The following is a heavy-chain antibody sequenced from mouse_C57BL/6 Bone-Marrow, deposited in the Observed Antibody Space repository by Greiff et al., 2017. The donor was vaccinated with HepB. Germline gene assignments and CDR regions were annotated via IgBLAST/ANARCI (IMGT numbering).Heavy chain of an antibody. D-gene: IGHD3-2*02. CDR2: INPYNGGT. V-gene: IGHV1-19*01. J-gene: IGHJ3*01. CDR1: GYTFTDYY. CDR3: SRGVSSGSAFAY. Sequence: VQLQQSGPVLVKPGASVKMSCKASGYTFTDYYMNWVKQSHGKSLEWIGVINPYNGGTSYNQKFKGKATLTVDKSSSTAYMELNSLTSEDSAVYYCSRGVSSGSAFAYWGQGTLVTVSA.